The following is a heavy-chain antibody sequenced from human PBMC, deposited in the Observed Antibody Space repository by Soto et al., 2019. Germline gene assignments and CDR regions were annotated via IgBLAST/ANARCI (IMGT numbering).Heavy chain of an antibody. J-gene: IGHJ6*02. V-gene: IGHV3-48*02. Sequence: GGSLRLSCAASGFTFSSYSMNWVRQAPGKGLEWVSYISSSSSTIYYADSVKGRFTISRDNAKNSLYLQMNSLRDEDTAVYYCARSDSYGYVNYYYYGMDVWGQGTTVTVSS. CDR2: ISSSSSTI. CDR3: ARSDSYGYVNYYYYGMDV. D-gene: IGHD5-18*01. CDR1: GFTFSSYS.